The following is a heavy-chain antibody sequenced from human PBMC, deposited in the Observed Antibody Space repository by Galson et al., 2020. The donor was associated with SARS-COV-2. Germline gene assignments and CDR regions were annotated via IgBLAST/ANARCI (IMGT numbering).Heavy chain of an antibody. D-gene: IGHD3-3*01. CDR1: GFTFSDYY. CDR3: ARDRGDDFWGGYPALGY. V-gene: IGHV3-11*01. CDR2: ISSSGSTI. J-gene: IGHJ4*02. Sequence: KIGESLKISCAASGFTFSDYYMSWIRQAPGKGLEWVSYISSSGSTIYYADSVKGRFTISRDNAKNSLYLQMNSLRAEDTAVYYCARDRGDDFWGGYPALGYWGQGTLVTVSS.